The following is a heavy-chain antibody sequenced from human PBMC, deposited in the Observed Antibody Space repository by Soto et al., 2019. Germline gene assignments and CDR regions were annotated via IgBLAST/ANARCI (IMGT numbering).Heavy chain of an antibody. CDR2: IYTSRST. CDR1: GGSISSYY. D-gene: IGHD3-10*01. CDR3: ARDRVTMAHDAFDI. Sequence: SETLSLTCTVSGGSISSYYWSWIRQPAGKGLEWIGRIYTSRSTNYNPSLKSRVTMSVDTSKNQFSLNLTSVTAADTAVYYCARDRVTMAHDAFDIPGQGTMVTV. V-gene: IGHV4-4*07. J-gene: IGHJ3*02.